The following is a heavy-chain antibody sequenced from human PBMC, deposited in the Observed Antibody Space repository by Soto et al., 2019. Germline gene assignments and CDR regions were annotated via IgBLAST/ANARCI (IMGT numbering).Heavy chain of an antibody. CDR3: ARGGSGYTWFNEF. Sequence: QEQLVQSGAEVKKPGSSVKVPCKGSGGLFSSYPISWVPQVPGQGLEWMGGIIPVFQTAYYTQRFQGRVKITADESTSTAYMELSSLRSEDTAIYYCARGGSGYTWFNEFWGQGTLVTVSS. CDR2: IIPVFQTA. CDR1: GGLFSSYP. D-gene: IGHD3-22*01. J-gene: IGHJ4*02. V-gene: IGHV1-69*01.